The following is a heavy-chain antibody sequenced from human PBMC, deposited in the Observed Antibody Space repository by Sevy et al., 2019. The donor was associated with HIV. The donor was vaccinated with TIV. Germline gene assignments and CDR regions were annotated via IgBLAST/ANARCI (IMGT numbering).Heavy chain of an antibody. Sequence: GGSLRLSCAASGFTFDDYAMHWVRLAPGKGLEWVSGLSWNSGSIGYADSVKGRFTISRDNAKNSLYLQMNSLRAEDTALYYCATSGRRYSYGSHFDYWGQGTLVTVSS. V-gene: IGHV3-9*01. J-gene: IGHJ4*02. CDR2: LSWNSGSI. CDR1: GFTFDDYA. D-gene: IGHD5-18*01. CDR3: ATSGRRYSYGSHFDY.